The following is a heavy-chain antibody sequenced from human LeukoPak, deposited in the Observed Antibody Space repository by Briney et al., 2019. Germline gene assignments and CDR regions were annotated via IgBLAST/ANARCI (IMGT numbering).Heavy chain of an antibody. V-gene: IGHV3-23*01. Sequence: GGSLRLSCASSGFTFSSYAMTWVRQAPGKGPEWVATSSGSGSSAFSADSVKGRFTISRDNSKNTLYLQMNSLRAEDTAIYSCAKGSQASSTPWFAPWGEGILLPASS. CDR3: AKGSQASSTPWFAP. J-gene: IGHJ5*02. D-gene: IGHD2-2*01. CDR2: SSGSGSSA. CDR1: GFTFSSYA.